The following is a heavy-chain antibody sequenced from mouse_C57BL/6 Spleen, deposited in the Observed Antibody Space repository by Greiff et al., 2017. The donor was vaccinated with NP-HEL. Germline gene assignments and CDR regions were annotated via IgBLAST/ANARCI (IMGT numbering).Heavy chain of an antibody. Sequence: EVQGVESGGGLVKPGGSLKLSCAASGFTFSDYGMHWVRQAPEKGLEWVAYISSGSSTIYYADTVKGRFTISRDNAKNTLVLQMTSLRSEDTAMYYCANYYGSSYPYAMDYWGQGTSVTVSS. CDR2: ISSGSSTI. D-gene: IGHD1-1*01. CDR1: GFTFSDYG. J-gene: IGHJ4*01. V-gene: IGHV5-17*01. CDR3: ANYYGSSYPYAMDY.